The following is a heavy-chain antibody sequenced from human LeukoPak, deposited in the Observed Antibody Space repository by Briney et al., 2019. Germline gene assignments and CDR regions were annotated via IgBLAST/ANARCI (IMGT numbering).Heavy chain of an antibody. CDR3: ARGGIYRTFDY. Sequence: GRSLRLSCAASGFTFSSYAMHWVRQAPGKGLEWVAVISYDGSNKYYADSVKGRFTISRDNSKNTLYLQMNSLRAEDTAVYYCARGGIYRTFDYWGQGTLVTVSS. CDR2: ISYDGSNK. V-gene: IGHV3-30-3*01. D-gene: IGHD3-16*01. CDR1: GFTFSSYA. J-gene: IGHJ4*02.